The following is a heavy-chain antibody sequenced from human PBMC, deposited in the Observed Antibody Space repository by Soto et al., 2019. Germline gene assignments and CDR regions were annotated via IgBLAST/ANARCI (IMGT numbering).Heavy chain of an antibody. D-gene: IGHD2-15*01. Sequence: EVQLLESGGGLVQPGGSLRLSCAASGFTFSSYAMSWVRQAPGKGLEWVSAISGSGASTYYADSVKGRLTISRDNSKNTMYLQMNSLRAEDTAVYYCATVMVPGCSYQYYFHYWGQGTRVTASS. J-gene: IGHJ4*02. CDR3: ATVMVPGCSYQYYFHY. CDR1: GFTFSSYA. CDR2: ISGSGAST. V-gene: IGHV3-23*01.